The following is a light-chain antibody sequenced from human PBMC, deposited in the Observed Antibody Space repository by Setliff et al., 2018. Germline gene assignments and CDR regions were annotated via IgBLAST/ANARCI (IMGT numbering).Light chain of an antibody. CDR2: EVS. CDR3: CSYAGGSTYV. V-gene: IGLV2-23*02. CDR1: SSDVGGYNY. J-gene: IGLJ1*01. Sequence: QSVLTQPASVSGSPGQSITISCTGTSSDVGGYNYVSWYQQHPGKAPKLMIYEVSDRPSGVSNRFSGSKSGNTASLTISGLQAEDEADYYCCSYAGGSTYVFGTGTKVTVL.